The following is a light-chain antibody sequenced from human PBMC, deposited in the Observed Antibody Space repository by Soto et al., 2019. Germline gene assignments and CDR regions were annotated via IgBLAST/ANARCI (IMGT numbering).Light chain of an antibody. V-gene: IGLV2-14*01. CDR2: EVS. J-gene: IGLJ2*01. CDR1: SSDVDTYKY. CDR3: CSYAGSTTRVL. Sequence: QSALTQPASVSGSPGQSITISCTGTSSDVDTYKYVSWYQQHPGKAPKLMIYEVSHRPSGVSDRFSGSKSGNTASLTISGLQAEDEADYYCCSYAGSTTRVLFGGGTKLTVL.